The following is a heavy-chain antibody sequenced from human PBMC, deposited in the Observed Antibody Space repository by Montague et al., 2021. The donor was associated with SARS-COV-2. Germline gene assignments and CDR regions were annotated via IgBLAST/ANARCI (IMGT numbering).Heavy chain of an antibody. V-gene: IGHV4-4*02. CDR2: VYHTGST. Sequence: SETLSLTCAVSGASISSSHWWSWIRQPPGKGLEWMGEVYHTGSTNYNPSLKRRVTISVDKSKNQFSLKLSSVTAADTAVYFFARAPIVVSGKNAFAIWGQGTMVTVSS. D-gene: IGHD6-19*01. J-gene: IGHJ3*02. CDR3: ARAPIVVSGKNAFAI. CDR1: GASISSSHW.